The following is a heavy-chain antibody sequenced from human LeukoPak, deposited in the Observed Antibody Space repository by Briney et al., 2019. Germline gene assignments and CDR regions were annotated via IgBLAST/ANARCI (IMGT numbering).Heavy chain of an antibody. V-gene: IGHV1-2*06. D-gene: IGHD3-22*01. CDR2: INPNSGGT. CDR1: GYTFTGYY. Sequence: ASVTVSCTASGYTFTGYYMHWVRQAPGQGLEWMGRINPNSGGTNYAQKFQGRVTMTRDTSISTAYMELSRLRSDDTAVYYCASFYYESTNPNWFDPWGQRTLVTVSS. J-gene: IGHJ5*02. CDR3: ASFYYESTNPNWFDP.